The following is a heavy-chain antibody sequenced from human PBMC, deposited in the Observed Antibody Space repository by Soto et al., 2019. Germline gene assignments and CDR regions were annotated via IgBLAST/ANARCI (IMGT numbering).Heavy chain of an antibody. J-gene: IGHJ5*02. CDR3: ARLYSSSWYSTNYWFDP. Sequence: ASVKVSCKASGYTFTSYGISWVRQAPGQGLEWMGWISAYNGNTNYAQKLQGRVTMTTDTSTSTAYMEQRSLRSDDTAVYYCARLYSSSWYSTNYWFDPWGQGTLVTVSS. V-gene: IGHV1-18*01. CDR1: GYTFTSYG. D-gene: IGHD6-13*01. CDR2: ISAYNGNT.